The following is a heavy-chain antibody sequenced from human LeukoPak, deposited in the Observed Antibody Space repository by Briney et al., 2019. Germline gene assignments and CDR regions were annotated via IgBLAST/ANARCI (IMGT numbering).Heavy chain of an antibody. Sequence: GASVKVSCKASGYTFTSYDINWVRQATGQGLEWMGWMDPNRGNTGYAQKFQGRVTMTRSTSVNTAYMELSSLTSEDTAVYYCARGLSRCSSGNCYEPNWLDSWGQGTLVTVSS. J-gene: IGHJ5*01. D-gene: IGHD2-2*01. V-gene: IGHV1-8*01. CDR2: MDPNRGNT. CDR3: ARGLSRCSSGNCYEPNWLDS. CDR1: GYTFTSYD.